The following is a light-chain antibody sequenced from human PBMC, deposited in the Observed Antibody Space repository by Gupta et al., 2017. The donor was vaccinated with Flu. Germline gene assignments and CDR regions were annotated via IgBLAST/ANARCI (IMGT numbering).Light chain of an antibody. CDR2: RNN. Sequence: QSVLTQPPSASETPGQRVTISCSGSSSNIGSNYVYWYQQFPGTAPTVLIYRNNQRPSGVPDRFSGSKSGTSASLAISGLRSEDEADYYCATWDDSLSGVVFGGGTKLTVL. CDR1: SSNIGSNY. CDR3: ATWDDSLSGVV. J-gene: IGLJ3*02. V-gene: IGLV1-47*01.